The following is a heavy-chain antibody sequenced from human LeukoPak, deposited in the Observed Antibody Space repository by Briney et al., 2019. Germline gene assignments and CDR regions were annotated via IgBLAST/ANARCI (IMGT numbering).Heavy chain of an antibody. J-gene: IGHJ5*02. D-gene: IGHD3-22*01. V-gene: IGHV4-39*07. CDR3: ARDSYYDSTGHAP. Sequence: PSETLSLTCSVSSGSISSSNYYWAWIRQPPGKGLEWIGSIYYVGNTYYNPSLKSRVTISVDTSKNQFFLKLSSVTAADTAVYYCARDSYYDSTGHAPWGQGTLVTVSS. CDR2: IYYVGNT. CDR1: SGSISSSNYY.